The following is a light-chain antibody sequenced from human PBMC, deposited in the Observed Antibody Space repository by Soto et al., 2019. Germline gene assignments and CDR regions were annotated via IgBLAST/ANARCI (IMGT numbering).Light chain of an antibody. J-gene: IGLJ2*01. CDR3: SSYTSSSTGV. Sequence: QSALTKPASVSGSPGQSITISCTGTSSDVGGYNYVSWYQQHPGKAPKLMIYDVSNRPSGVSNRFSGSKSGNTASLTISGLQAEDADDYYCSSYTSSSTGVFGGGTQLNVL. CDR1: SSDVGGYNY. CDR2: DVS. V-gene: IGLV2-14*01.